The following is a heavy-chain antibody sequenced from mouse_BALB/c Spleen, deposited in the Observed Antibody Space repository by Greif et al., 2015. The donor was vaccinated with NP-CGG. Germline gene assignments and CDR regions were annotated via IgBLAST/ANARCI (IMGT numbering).Heavy chain of an antibody. V-gene: IGHV1-18*01. D-gene: IGHD1-1*01. CDR2: INPYNGGT. Sequence: VQLQQPGPELVKPGASMKISCKASGYSFTGYTMNWVKQSHGENLEWIGLINPYNGGTSYNQKFKGKATLTVDKSSSTAYIELLMLTAEDSAVYYCARGYGSSYWYFDVWGAGTTVTVSS. J-gene: IGHJ1*01. CDR1: GYSFTGYT. CDR3: ARGYGSSYWYFDV.